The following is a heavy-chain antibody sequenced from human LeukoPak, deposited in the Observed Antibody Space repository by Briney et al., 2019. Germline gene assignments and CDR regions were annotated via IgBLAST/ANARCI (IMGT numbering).Heavy chain of an antibody. V-gene: IGHV3-23*01. CDR3: AKGFYVSGSSNFDY. Sequence: GGSLRLSCVASGFTFSLHGMNWVRQAPGKGLEWVSTLSGTGHNIYYADSVKGRFTVSRDNSKNTVYLQMNSLRAEDTAVYYCAKGFYVSGSSNFDYWGLGTLVTVSS. J-gene: IGHJ4*02. D-gene: IGHD3-10*01. CDR1: GFTFSLHG. CDR2: LSGTGHNI.